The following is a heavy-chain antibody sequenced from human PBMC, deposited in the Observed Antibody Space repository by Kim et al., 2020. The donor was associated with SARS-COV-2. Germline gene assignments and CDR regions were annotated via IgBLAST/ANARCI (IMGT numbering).Heavy chain of an antibody. V-gene: IGHV3-30*07. J-gene: IGHJ3*02. Sequence: DGSDKDYADSVKGRFTITRENSKNALWLQMSSLRAEDTAVYYCTTFDMWGQGTMVTVSS. CDR3: TTFDM. CDR2: DGSDK.